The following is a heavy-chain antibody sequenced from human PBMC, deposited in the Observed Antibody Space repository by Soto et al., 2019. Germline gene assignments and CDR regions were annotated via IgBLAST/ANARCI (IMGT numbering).Heavy chain of an antibody. CDR3: ARAGIQLWTGDFFDH. Sequence: GGSLRLSCAASGLTFSSYSVNWVRQAPGKGLEWVSYISSSSSTIYYADSVKGRFTISRDNAKNSLYLQMNSLRDEDTAVYYCARAGIQLWTGDFFDHWGQGTQVTVS. J-gene: IGHJ4*02. V-gene: IGHV3-48*02. CDR2: ISSSSSTI. CDR1: GLTFSSYS. D-gene: IGHD5-18*01.